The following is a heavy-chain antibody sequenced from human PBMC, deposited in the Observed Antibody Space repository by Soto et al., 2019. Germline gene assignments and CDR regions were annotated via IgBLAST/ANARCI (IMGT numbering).Heavy chain of an antibody. V-gene: IGHV3-7*01. CDR2: IKQDGSEK. D-gene: IGHD3-22*01. Sequence: EVQLVESGGGLVQPGGSLRLSCAASGFTFSSYWMSWVRQAPGKGLEWVANIKQDGSEKYYVDSVKGRFTISRDNAKNSLYLQMNSLRAEDTAVYYCAREDIDPVSLFDYWGQGTLVTVSS. J-gene: IGHJ4*02. CDR1: GFTFSSYW. CDR3: AREDIDPVSLFDY.